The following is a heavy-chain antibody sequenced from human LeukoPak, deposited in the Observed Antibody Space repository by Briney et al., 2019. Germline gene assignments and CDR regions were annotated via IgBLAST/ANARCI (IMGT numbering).Heavy chain of an antibody. Sequence: GRSLRLSCAASGFTFSSYAMHWVRQAPGKGLEWVAVIWYDGSNKYYADSVKGRFTISRDNSKTLYLQMNSLRVEDTAVYYCARDPAAAGCYFDYWGQGTLVTVSS. V-gene: IGHV3-33*08. D-gene: IGHD6-13*01. CDR2: IWYDGSNK. J-gene: IGHJ4*02. CDR1: GFTFSSYA. CDR3: ARDPAAAGCYFDY.